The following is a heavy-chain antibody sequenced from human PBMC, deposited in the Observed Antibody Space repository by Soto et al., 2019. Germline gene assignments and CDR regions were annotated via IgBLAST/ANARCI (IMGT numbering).Heavy chain of an antibody. J-gene: IGHJ6*02. CDR2: ISAYNGNT. V-gene: IGHV1-18*04. Sequence: ASVKVSCKASGYTFTSYGISWVRQAPGQGLEWMGWISAYNGNTNYAQKLQGRVTMTTDTSTSTAYMELRSLRSDDTAVYYCARESGRSSDNYDILTGYYFYYYYYGMDVWGQGTTVTSP. CDR3: ARESGRSSDNYDILTGYYFYYYYYGMDV. CDR1: GYTFTSYG. D-gene: IGHD3-9*01.